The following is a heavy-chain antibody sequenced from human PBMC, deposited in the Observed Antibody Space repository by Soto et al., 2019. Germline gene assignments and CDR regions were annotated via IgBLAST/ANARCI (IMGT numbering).Heavy chain of an antibody. CDR2: IIPILGMS. V-gene: IGHV1-69*02. J-gene: IGHJ3*02. CDR1: GGTFSGYT. Sequence: QVQLVQSGAEVKKPGSSVKVSCKSSGGTFSGYTFSWVRQAPGQGLEWIGRIIPILGMSNYAQKFQGRVTVTADKSTSTAYMELGSLTSEYTAVYYCATGYCSGGSCFLEDAFDIWGQGTMVTVSS. CDR3: ATGYCSGGSCFLEDAFDI. D-gene: IGHD2-15*01.